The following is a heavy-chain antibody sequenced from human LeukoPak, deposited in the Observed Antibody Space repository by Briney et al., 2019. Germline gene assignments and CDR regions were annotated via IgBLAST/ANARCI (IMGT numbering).Heavy chain of an antibody. CDR3: ARGPPYAFDI. V-gene: IGHV1-8*03. CDR1: GYTFTSYD. Sequence: GASVTVSCMASGYTFTSYDINWVRQATGQGLEWMGWMNPNSGNTGYAQKFQGRVTITRNTSISTAYMELSSLRSEDTAVYYCARGPPYAFDIWGQGTMVTVSS. J-gene: IGHJ3*02. CDR2: MNPNSGNT.